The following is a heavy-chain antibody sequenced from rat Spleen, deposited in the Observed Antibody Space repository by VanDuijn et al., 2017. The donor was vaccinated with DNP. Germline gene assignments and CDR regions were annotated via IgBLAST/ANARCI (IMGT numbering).Heavy chain of an antibody. Sequence: EVQLVESGGGFVQPGRSLKLSCAASGVTFSDYNMAWVRQAPKKGLEWVATISYDGSDTFYRDSVKGRFTVSRDNARNTLYLLMDSLRSEDTATYYCARPDYWGQGTLVTVSS. CDR3: ARPDY. CDR1: GVTFSDYN. J-gene: IGHJ3*01. CDR2: ISYDGSDT. V-gene: IGHV5-7*01.